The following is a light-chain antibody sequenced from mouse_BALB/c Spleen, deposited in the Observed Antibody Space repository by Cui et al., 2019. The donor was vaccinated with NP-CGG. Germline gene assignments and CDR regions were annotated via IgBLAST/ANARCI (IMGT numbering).Light chain of an antibody. CDR1: TGDDTTINY. J-gene: IGLJ1*01. Sequence: HAVVTQESALTTSPGETVTLTCRSSTGDDTTINYANWVQENPDNLFTVQLVVTNNQPPVVPARFSGSLIEDKLPLTTTGAQTEDEAIYFCALWKSNHWVFGGGTKLTVL. CDR2: VTN. CDR3: ALWKSNHWV. V-gene: IGLV1*01.